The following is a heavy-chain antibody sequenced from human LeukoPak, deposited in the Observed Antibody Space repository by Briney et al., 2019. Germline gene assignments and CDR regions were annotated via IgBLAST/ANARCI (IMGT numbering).Heavy chain of an antibody. J-gene: IGHJ6*03. D-gene: IGHD3-22*01. CDR3: ASADYDSSGYHEYHYYYYMDV. V-gene: IGHV1-8*01. CDR1: GYTFTSYD. CDR2: MNPNSGNT. Sequence: ASVKVSCKASGYTFTSYDINWVRQATGQGLEWMGWMNPNSGNTGYAQKFQGRVTMTRNTSISTAYMELSSLRSEDTAVYCCASADYDSSGYHEYHYYYYMDVWGKGTTVTVSS.